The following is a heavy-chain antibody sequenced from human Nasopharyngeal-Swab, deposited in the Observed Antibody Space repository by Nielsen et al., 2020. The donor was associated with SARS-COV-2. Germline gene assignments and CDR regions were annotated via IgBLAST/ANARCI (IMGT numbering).Heavy chain of an antibody. Sequence: GESLKISCAASGFLFSTYGMNWVRQALGKGLEWVSSISSYSTDIHYADSLRGRFTISRDNAKNSLYLQMNSLRAEDTAVYYCAREGVDSASDYSEPFDIWGQGTMVTVSS. CDR3: AREGVDSASDYSEPFDI. CDR2: ISSYSTDI. J-gene: IGHJ3*02. D-gene: IGHD5-12*01. V-gene: IGHV3-21*01. CDR1: GFLFSTYG.